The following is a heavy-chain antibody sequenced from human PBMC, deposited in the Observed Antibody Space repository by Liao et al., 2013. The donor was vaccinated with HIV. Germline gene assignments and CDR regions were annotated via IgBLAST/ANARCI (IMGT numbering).Heavy chain of an antibody. CDR3: ARDRDGAFDI. V-gene: IGHV4-34*01. Sequence: QVQLQQWGAGLLKPSETLSLTCAVYGGSFSGYYWSWIRQPPGKGLEWIGSIYYSGSTYYNPSLKSRVTISVDTSKKQLSLKLSSVTAADTAVYYCARDRDGAFDIWGQGTMVTVSS. J-gene: IGHJ3*02. CDR2: IYYSGST. D-gene: IGHD3-10*01. CDR1: GGSFSGYY.